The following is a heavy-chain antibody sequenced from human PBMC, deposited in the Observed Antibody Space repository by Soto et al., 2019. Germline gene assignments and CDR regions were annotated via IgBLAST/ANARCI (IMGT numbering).Heavy chain of an antibody. V-gene: IGHV1-3*01. D-gene: IGHD3-10*01. J-gene: IGHJ4*02. CDR2: INPANGDT. CDR3: ARKDYYDAGIYYFDS. CDR1: GYTFTSYR. Sequence: SLKVDGKAAGYTFTSYRIHWVRQTPGQSLEWMGWINPANGDTGYSRGFQGRGTLTRDTSASTVHMELSSLRSEDTAVYYCARKDYYDAGIYYFDSWGQGTLVTVSS.